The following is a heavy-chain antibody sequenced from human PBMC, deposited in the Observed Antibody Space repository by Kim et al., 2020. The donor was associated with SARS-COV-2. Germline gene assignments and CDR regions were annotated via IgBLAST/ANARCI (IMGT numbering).Heavy chain of an antibody. V-gene: IGHV4-59*01. J-gene: IGHJ6*03. D-gene: IGHD6-19*01. Sequence: SETLSLTCIVSGGSTSSYYWSWIRQPPGKGLEWIGYVYYSGSTCYNPSLKSRVTMSVDTSKNQFSLKLSSVTAADTAVYYCARELRGYSRGWPQYYSMDV. CDR1: GGSTSSYY. CDR2: VYYSGST. CDR3: ARELRGYSRGWPQYYSMDV.